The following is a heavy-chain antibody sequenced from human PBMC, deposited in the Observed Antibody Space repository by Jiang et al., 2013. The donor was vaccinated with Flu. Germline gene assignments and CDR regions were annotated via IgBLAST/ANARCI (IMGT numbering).Heavy chain of an antibody. V-gene: IGHV1-18*01. D-gene: IGHD4-23*01. J-gene: IGHJ3*02. Sequence: SGAEVKKPGASVKVSCKASGYTFTSYGISWVRQAPGQGLEWMGWISAYNGNTNYSQKFQGRVTITRDTSASTAYMELSSLRSEDTAVYYCATVVSFDAFDIWAKGQWSPSL. CDR2: ISAYNGNT. CDR3: ATVVSFDAFDI. CDR1: GYTFTSYG.